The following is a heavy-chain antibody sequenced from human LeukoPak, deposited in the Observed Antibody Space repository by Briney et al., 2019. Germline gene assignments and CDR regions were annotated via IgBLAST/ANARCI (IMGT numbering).Heavy chain of an antibody. CDR1: GFTVSSNY. CDR2: IYSGGST. V-gene: IGHV3-53*01. J-gene: IGHJ4*02. D-gene: IGHD3-3*01. Sequence: GGSLRLSCAASGFTVSSNYMSWVRQAPGKGLEWVSVIYSGGSTYYADSVKGRFTISRDNSKNTLYLQMNSLRAEDTAVYYCASTRNYDFWSGYYTFDYWGQGTLVTVSS. CDR3: ASTRNYDFWSGYYTFDY.